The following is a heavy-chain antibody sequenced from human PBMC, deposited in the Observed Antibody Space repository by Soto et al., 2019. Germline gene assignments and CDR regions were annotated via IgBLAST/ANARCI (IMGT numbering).Heavy chain of an antibody. CDR1: GGPVSDYY. V-gene: IGHV4-59*02. Sequence: EILPLTWNVYGGPVSDYYWSWIRQAPGKGLEWIGYLHYRGVINYNPSLKSRVTMSVDPSKNPFSLNLRSVTTAYTAVYFCASDPASEDGHWGRGSLVTVSS. D-gene: IGHD6-19*01. CDR3: ASDPASEDGH. J-gene: IGHJ4*02. CDR2: LHYRGVI.